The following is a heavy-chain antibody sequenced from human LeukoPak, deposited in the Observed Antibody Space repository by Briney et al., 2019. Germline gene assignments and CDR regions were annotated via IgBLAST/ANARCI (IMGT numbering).Heavy chain of an antibody. CDR1: GFTFNNYA. CDR2: ISWKGDTT. CDR3: ARHRCSSTTCSFDS. Sequence: GGSLRLSCAASGFTFNNYAMTWVRQTPGKGPEWVSLISWKGDTTAYAESVRGRFTISRDNAKNSLYLHMNSLRPEDTAFNHCARHRCSSTTCSFDSWGQGSLVTVSS. J-gene: IGHJ4*02. D-gene: IGHD2-2*01. V-gene: IGHV3-20*01.